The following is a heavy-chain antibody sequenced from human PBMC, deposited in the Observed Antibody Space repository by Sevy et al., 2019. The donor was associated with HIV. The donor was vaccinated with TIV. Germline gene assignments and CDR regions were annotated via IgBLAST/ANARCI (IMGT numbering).Heavy chain of an antibody. CDR3: ATAPQGCSSTSCYFRWFDP. J-gene: IGHJ5*02. CDR2: FDPEDGET. V-gene: IGHV1-24*01. CDR1: GYTLTELS. Sequence: ASVKVSCKVSGYTLTELSMHWVRQAPGKGLEWMGGFDPEDGETIYAQKFQGRVTMTEDTSTDTAYMELSSLRSEDTAEYYCATAPQGCSSTSCYFRWFDPWGQGTLVTVSS. D-gene: IGHD2-2*01.